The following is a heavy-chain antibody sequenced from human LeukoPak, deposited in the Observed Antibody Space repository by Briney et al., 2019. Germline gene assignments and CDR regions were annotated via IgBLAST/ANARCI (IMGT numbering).Heavy chain of an antibody. CDR2: IKQDGSEK. CDR3: ARTPGTNRRDAFDI. D-gene: IGHD1-1*01. V-gene: IGHV3-7*03. CDR1: GFTFSSYW. Sequence: GSLRLSCAASGFTFSSYWMSWVRQAPGKGLEWVANIKQDGSEKYYVDSVKGRFTISRDNAKNSLYLQMNSLRAEDTAVYYCARTPGTNRRDAFDIWGQGTMVTVSS. J-gene: IGHJ3*02.